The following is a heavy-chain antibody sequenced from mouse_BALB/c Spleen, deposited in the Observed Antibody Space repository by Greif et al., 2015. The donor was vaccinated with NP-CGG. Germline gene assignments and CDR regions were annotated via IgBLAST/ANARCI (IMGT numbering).Heavy chain of an antibody. CDR1: GFNIKDYY. CDR2: IDPENGDT. V-gene: IGHV14-4*02. J-gene: IGHJ4*01. Sequence: EVQLQQSGAELVRSGASVKLSCTAPGFNIKDYYMHWVKQRPEQGLEWIGWIDPENGDTEYAPKFQGKATMTADTSSNTAYLQLSSLTSEDTAVYYCNVRDYDYPYAMDYWGQGTSVTVSS. D-gene: IGHD2-4*01. CDR3: NVRDYDYPYAMDY.